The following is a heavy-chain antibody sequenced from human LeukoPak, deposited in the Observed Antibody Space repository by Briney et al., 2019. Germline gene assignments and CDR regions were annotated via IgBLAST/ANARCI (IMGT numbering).Heavy chain of an antibody. J-gene: IGHJ6*03. CDR1: GFTFSNYG. CDR3: AKGNGGYYYYMDV. V-gene: IGHV3-33*06. CDR2: IWYDGSNK. D-gene: IGHD3-16*01. Sequence: PGWSLRLSCAATGFTFSNYGMHWVHQAPGKRLEWVAIIWYDGSNKYYADSVKGRFTISRDNSKNTLYLQMNSLRAEDTAVYYCAKGNGGYYYYMDVWGKGTTVTVSS.